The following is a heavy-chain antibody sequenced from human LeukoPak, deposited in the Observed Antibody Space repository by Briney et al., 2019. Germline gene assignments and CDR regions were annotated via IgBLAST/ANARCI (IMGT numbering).Heavy chain of an antibody. V-gene: IGHV4-39*07. CDR1: GGSISSSSYY. CDR2: IYYSGST. Sequence: NASETLSLTCTVSGGSISSSSYYWGWIRQPPGKGLEWIGSIYYSGSTYYNPSLKSRVTISVDTSKNQFSLKLSSVTAADTAVYYCARVGRRGWSSSSWYYFDYWGQGTLVTVSS. J-gene: IGHJ4*02. CDR3: ARVGRRGWSSSSWYYFDY. D-gene: IGHD6-13*01.